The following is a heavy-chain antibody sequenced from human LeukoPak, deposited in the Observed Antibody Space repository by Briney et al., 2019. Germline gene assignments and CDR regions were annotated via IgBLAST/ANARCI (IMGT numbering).Heavy chain of an antibody. CDR2: MNPNSGNT. CDR3: ARMITMVRGVIMSY. V-gene: IGHV1-8*01. CDR1: GYTFTSYD. D-gene: IGHD3-10*01. Sequence: ASVKVSCKASGYTFTSYDINWVRQATGQGLEWMGWMNPNSGNTGYAQKFQGRVTMTRNTSISTAYMELSSLRSEDTAVYYCARMITMVRGVIMSYWGQGTLVTVSS. J-gene: IGHJ4*02.